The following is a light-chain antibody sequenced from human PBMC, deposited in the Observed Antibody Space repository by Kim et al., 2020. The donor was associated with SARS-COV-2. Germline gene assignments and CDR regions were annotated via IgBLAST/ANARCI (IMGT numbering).Light chain of an antibody. CDR1: QRISSW. Sequence: ASVGDRFTIPCPAIQRISSWLAWSQQQPGSAPKLLIYMASSLESGVPSRFSGSTSGTEFTLSISSLQPDDFATSYCQQYQSYPLTFGGGTTVDI. J-gene: IGKJ4*01. CDR2: MAS. V-gene: IGKV1-5*03. CDR3: QQYQSYPLT.